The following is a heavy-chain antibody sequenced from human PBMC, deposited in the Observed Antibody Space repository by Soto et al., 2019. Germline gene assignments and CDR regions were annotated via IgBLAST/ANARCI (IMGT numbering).Heavy chain of an antibody. Sequence: SETLSLTCTISGGSISDYYWTWIRQSAGRGLEWIGRFYSSQRTDYNPSLRNRVTFLLDTSKRQFSLTLTFVTAADTAVYYCARGSSFTSPDHWGQGALVTAPQ. CDR1: GGSISDYY. V-gene: IGHV4-4*07. J-gene: IGHJ4*02. CDR3: ARGSSFTSPDH. D-gene: IGHD6-6*01. CDR2: FYSSQRT.